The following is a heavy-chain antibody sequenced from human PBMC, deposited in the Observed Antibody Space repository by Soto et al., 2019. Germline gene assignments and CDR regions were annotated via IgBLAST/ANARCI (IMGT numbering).Heavy chain of an antibody. J-gene: IGHJ6*02. CDR1: EFTFSDYY. Sequence: QVQLVESGGGLVKPGGSLRLSCVASEFTFSDYYMSWIRQAPRKGLEWVSYISSSGGYTNYADSVKGRFTISRDNAKNSLYLQMDSLRAEDTAVYYCARRIALVRRVKEYGMDVWGQGTTVIVSS. D-gene: IGHD3-10*01. CDR3: ARRIALVRRVKEYGMDV. CDR2: ISSSGGYT. V-gene: IGHV3-11*06.